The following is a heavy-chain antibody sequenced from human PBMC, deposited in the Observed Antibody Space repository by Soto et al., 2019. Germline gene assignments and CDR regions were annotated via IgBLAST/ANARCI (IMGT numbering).Heavy chain of an antibody. V-gene: IGHV3-30-3*01. D-gene: IGHD3-10*01. CDR2: ISYDGSNK. CDR3: ASPDYGSGSYPEY. Sequence: QVQLVESGGGVVQPGRSLRLSCAASGFTFSSYAMQWVRQAPGKGLEWVAVISYDGSNKDYADSVKGRFTISRDNSKNTLHLQMNSLRAEDTAVYYCASPDYGSGSYPEYWGQGTLVTVSS. CDR1: GFTFSSYA. J-gene: IGHJ4*02.